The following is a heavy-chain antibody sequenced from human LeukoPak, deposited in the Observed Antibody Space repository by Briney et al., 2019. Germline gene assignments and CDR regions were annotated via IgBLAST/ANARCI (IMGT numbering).Heavy chain of an antibody. J-gene: IGHJ5*02. CDR1: GGSVSSGGYY. CDR2: IYYSGST. V-gene: IGHV4-31*03. Sequence: PSETLSLTCTVSGGSVSSGGYYWSWIRQHPGKGLEWIGYIYYSGSTYYNPSLKSRVTIPVDTSKNQFSLKLSSVTAADTAVYYCARDNGGLIQLWYHWGQGTLVTVSS. D-gene: IGHD5-18*01. CDR3: ARDNGGLIQLWYH.